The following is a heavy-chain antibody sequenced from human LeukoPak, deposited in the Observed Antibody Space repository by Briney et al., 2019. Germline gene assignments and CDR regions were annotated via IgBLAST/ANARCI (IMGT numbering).Heavy chain of an antibody. CDR1: GFTFSNYA. Sequence: GGSLRLSCAAAGFTFSNYAMHWVRQAPGKGLEWVAVRSFDGSEKYFADSVKGRFTISRDNSRNTLYLQMNSLRAEDTAVYYCARVGRWIQLFSYMDVWGKGTTVTVSS. CDR2: RSFDGSEK. CDR3: ARVGRWIQLFSYMDV. V-gene: IGHV3-30*04. D-gene: IGHD5-18*01. J-gene: IGHJ6*03.